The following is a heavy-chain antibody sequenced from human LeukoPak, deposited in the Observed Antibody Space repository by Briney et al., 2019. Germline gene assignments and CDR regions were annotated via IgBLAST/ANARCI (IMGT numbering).Heavy chain of an antibody. V-gene: IGHV4-39*01. CDR3: ARLVNNWFDP. CDR1: GGPISSSSYY. D-gene: IGHD1-26*01. J-gene: IGHJ5*02. CDR2: IYYSGST. Sequence: SETLSLTCTVSGGPISSSSYYWGWIRQSPGKGLEWIGSIYYSGSTYYNPSLKSRVTISVDTSKNRFSLKLSSVTAADTAVYHCARLVNNWFDPWGQGTLVTVSS.